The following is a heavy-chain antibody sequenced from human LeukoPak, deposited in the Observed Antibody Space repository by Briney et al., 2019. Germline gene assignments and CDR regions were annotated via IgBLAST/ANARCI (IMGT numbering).Heavy chain of an antibody. CDR3: GKDVSNGV. D-gene: IGHD4-11*01. J-gene: IGHJ4*02. Sequence: PGGSLRLSCAASGFTFSSCAMNWVRQAPGKGLEWVSTISSSGRNTWYTDSVKGRFTISRDNSKNTLSLQMNSLRDEDTAVYYCGKDVSNGVWGRGTLVTVSS. V-gene: IGHV3-23*01. CDR1: GFTFSSCA. CDR2: ISSSGRNT.